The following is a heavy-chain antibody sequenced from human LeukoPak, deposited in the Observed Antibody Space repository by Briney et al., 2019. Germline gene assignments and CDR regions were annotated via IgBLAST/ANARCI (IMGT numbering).Heavy chain of an antibody. CDR1: GFTFSSYA. J-gene: IGHJ5*02. V-gene: IGHV3-23*01. D-gene: IGHD2-15*01. Sequence: PGGSLRLSCAASGFTFSSYAMSWVRQAPGKGLEWVSAISGSGGSTYYADSVKGRFTISRDNSESTLYLQMNSLRAEDTAVYYCAIIDYSPRWFDPWGQGTLVTVSS. CDR3: AIIDYSPRWFDP. CDR2: ISGSGGST.